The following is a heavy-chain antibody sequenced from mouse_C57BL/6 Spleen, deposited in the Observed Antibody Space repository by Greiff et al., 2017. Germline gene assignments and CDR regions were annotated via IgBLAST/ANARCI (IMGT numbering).Heavy chain of an antibody. J-gene: IGHJ2*01. CDR3: ARGGYFDY. Sequence: EVKLVESGGGLVKPGGSLKLSCAASGFTFSSYAMSWVRQTPEKRLEWVATISDGGSYTYYPDNVKDRFTISRDNAKNNLYLQMSHLKSEDTAMYYCARGGYFDYWGQGTTLTVSA. V-gene: IGHV5-4*03. CDR1: GFTFSSYA. CDR2: ISDGGSYT.